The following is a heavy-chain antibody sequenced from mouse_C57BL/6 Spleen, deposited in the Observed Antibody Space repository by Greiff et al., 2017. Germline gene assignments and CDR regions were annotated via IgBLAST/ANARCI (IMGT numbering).Heavy chain of an antibody. CDR3: AIDYDVDY. Sequence: VQLQQSGPELVKPGASVKISCKASGYAFSSSWMNWVKQRPGKGLEWIGRIYPGDGDTNYNGKFKGKAILTADKSSSTAYMQLSSLTSEDSAVYFCAIDYDVDYWGQGTTLTVSS. D-gene: IGHD2-4*01. V-gene: IGHV1-82*01. J-gene: IGHJ2*01. CDR2: IYPGDGDT. CDR1: GYAFSSSW.